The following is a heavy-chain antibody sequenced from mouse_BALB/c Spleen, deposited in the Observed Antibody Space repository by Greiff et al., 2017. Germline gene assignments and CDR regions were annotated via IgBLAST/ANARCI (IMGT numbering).Heavy chain of an antibody. J-gene: IGHJ2*01. V-gene: IGHV1-87*01. CDR2: IYPGDGDT. D-gene: IGHD3-1*01. CDR3: ARGGATLYFDY. Sequence: VQLQQSGAELARPGASVKLSCKASGYTFTSYWMQWVKQRPGQGLEWIGAIYPGDGDTRYTQKFKGKATLTADKSSSTAYMQLSSLASEDSAVYYCARGGATLYFDYWGQGTTLTVSS. CDR1: GYTFTSYW.